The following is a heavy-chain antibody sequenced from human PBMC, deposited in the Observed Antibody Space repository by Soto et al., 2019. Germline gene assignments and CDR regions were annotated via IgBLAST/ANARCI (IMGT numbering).Heavy chain of an antibody. V-gene: IGHV4-39*01. CDR3: ARQRIVVVTAIRRFSRDFDY. CDR2: IYYSGST. CDR1: GGSISSSSYY. Sequence: SETLSLTCTVSGGSISSSSYYWGWIRQPPGKGLEWIGSIYYSGSTYYNPSLKSRVTISVDTSKNQFSLKLSSVTAADTAVYYCARQRIVVVTAIRRFSRDFDYWGQGTLVTVSS. D-gene: IGHD2-21*02. J-gene: IGHJ4*02.